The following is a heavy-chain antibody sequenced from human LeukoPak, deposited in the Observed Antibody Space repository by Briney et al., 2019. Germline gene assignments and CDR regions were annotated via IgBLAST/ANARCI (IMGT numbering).Heavy chain of an antibody. Sequence: SETLSLTCTVSGGSISSYYWSWIRQPPGKGLEWIGYIYYSGSTNYNPSLKSRVTISVDTSKNQFSLKLSSVTAADTAVYYCARSSGSYFDYWGQGTLVTVSS. J-gene: IGHJ4*02. CDR2: IYYSGST. CDR3: ARSSGSYFDY. D-gene: IGHD1-26*01. V-gene: IGHV4-59*01. CDR1: GGSISSYY.